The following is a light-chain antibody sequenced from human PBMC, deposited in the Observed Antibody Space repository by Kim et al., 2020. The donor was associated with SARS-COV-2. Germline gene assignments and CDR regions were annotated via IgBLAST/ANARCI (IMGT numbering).Light chain of an antibody. CDR3: QQYYNLYT. V-gene: IGKV3D-15*01. CDR1: ETISTS. CDR2: GAS. Sequence: EIVVTQSPATLSVSPGESATLSCRASETISTSLAWYQQRSGHVPRLLIHGASTRAAGVPSRFTGRGSGTEFTLTINSLQSEDFAVYYCQQYYNLYTFGQGTKLEI. J-gene: IGKJ2*01.